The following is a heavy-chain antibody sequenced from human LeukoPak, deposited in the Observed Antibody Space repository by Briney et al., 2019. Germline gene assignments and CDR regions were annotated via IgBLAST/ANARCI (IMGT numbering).Heavy chain of an antibody. Sequence: PSETLSLTCSVSGVPISSRSYYWGWIRPPPGKGLEGIGSMYFSGTSYYNPSLKSRVTISVHTPENHLSLKLTSVTATDTAIYYCARHLRFGSSALPRDVFDIWGRGTVVSVSS. CDR1: GVPISSRSYY. D-gene: IGHD1-26*01. V-gene: IGHV4-39*01. J-gene: IGHJ3*02. CDR3: ARHLRFGSSALPRDVFDI. CDR2: MYFSGTS.